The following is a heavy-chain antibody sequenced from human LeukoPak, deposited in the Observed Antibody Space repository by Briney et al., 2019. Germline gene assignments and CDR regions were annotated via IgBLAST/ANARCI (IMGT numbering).Heavy chain of an antibody. Sequence: SETLSLTCSVSGGSINSYYWNWIRQPPGKGLEWIGYVYYTGSTNYNPSLKSRVTISVDASKNQFSLRLSSVTAADAAVYYCARRASSGSHFDYWGQGTLVTVSS. D-gene: IGHD3-22*01. CDR2: VYYTGST. CDR3: ARRASSGSHFDY. V-gene: IGHV4-59*01. J-gene: IGHJ4*02. CDR1: GGSINSYY.